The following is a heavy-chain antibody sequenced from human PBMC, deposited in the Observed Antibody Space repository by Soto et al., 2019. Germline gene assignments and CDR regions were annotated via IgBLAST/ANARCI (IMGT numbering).Heavy chain of an antibody. D-gene: IGHD3-10*02. CDR1: GGSISSYY. CDR2: IFYSGST. V-gene: IGHV4-59*01. J-gene: IGHJ5*01. CDR3: ASMIGDPVLSFDS. Sequence: QVQLQESGPGLVKPSETLSLTCTVSGGSISSYYWSWIRQPPGKGLEWIGFIFYSGSTSYNPSLTSRVTISIDTYEYQFSLKLNSVTAADTAVYYCASMIGDPVLSFDSWGQGTLVAVSS.